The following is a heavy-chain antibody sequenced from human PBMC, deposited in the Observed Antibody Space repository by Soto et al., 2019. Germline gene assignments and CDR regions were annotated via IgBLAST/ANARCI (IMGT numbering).Heavy chain of an antibody. J-gene: IGHJ5*02. Sequence: ASVKVSCKASGYTFTGYYMHLVRQAPGQGLEWMGWINPNSGGTNYAQKFQGWVTMTRDTSISTAYMELSRLRSDDTAVYYCARDSSSWHNWFEPWGQGTLVTVSS. CDR3: ARDSSSWHNWFEP. CDR1: GYTFTGYY. V-gene: IGHV1-2*04. D-gene: IGHD6-13*01. CDR2: INPNSGGT.